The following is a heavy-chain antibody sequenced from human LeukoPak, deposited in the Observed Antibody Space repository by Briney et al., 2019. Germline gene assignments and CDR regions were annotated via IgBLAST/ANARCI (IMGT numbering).Heavy chain of an antibody. CDR1: GFNFSSYA. V-gene: IGHV3-23*01. CDR3: AKDYCDVPYYFDY. D-gene: IGHD3-22*01. J-gene: IGHJ4*02. CDR2: ISGSGGST. Sequence: PGGSLRLSCAASGFNFSSYAMSWVRQAPGKGLEWVSAISGSGGSTYYADSVKGRFTISRDNSKNTLYLQMNSLRAEDTAVYYCAKDYCDVPYYFDYWGQGTLVTVSS.